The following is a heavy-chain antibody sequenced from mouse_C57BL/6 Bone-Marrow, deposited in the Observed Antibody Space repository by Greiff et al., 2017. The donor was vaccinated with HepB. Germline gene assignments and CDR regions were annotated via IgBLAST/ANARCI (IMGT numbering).Heavy chain of an antibody. Sequence: QVQLQQSGPELVKPGASVKISCQASCYAFRSSLVNWGKQRPGKGLEWIGRIYPGDGDTNYNGKFKGKATLTADKSSSTAYMQLSSLTSEDSAVYFCYDGSYYAMDYWGQGTSVTVSS. CDR3: YDGSYYAMDY. CDR2: IYPGDGDT. D-gene: IGHD2-3*01. V-gene: IGHV1-82*01. J-gene: IGHJ4*01. CDR1: CYAFRSSL.